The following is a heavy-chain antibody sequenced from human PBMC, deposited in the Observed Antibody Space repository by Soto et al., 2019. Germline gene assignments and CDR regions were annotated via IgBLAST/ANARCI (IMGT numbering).Heavy chain of an antibody. CDR2: VYYSGST. CDR1: GGSVSSSSYY. Sequence: PSETLSLICTVSGGSVSSSSYYWGWVRQPPGKGLERIGSVYYSGSTYYNPSLESRVTISVDKSKNQFSLKLMSLSAADTAVYYCGRLEGLATISYYFDYWGQGALVTVSS. V-gene: IGHV4-39*01. CDR3: GRLEGLATISYYFDY. D-gene: IGHD3-9*01. J-gene: IGHJ4*02.